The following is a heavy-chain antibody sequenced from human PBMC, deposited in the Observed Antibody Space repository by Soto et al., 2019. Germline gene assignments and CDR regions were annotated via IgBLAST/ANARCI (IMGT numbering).Heavy chain of an antibody. D-gene: IGHD3-22*01. CDR3: ARVGVDYYDSSGYYHPLGAFDI. V-gene: IGHV3-53*01. Sequence: GGSLRLSCAASGFTVSSNYMSWVRQAPGKGLEWVSVIYSGGSTYYADSVKGRFTISRDNSKNTLYIQMNSLRAEDTAVYYCARVGVDYYDSSGYYHPLGAFDIWGQGTMVTVSS. CDR1: GFTVSSNY. CDR2: IYSGGST. J-gene: IGHJ3*02.